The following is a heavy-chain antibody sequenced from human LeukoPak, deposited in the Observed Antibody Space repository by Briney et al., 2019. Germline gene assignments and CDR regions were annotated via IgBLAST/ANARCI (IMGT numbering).Heavy chain of an antibody. CDR1: GFTFSTYS. CDR2: ISSGSSYM. D-gene: IGHD3-10*01. J-gene: IGHJ6*02. V-gene: IGHV3-21*01. CDR3: ARHGAPYGSGTSRGVDV. Sequence: PGGSLRLSCTASGFTFSTYSMNWGRQAPGKGLDWGSSISSGSSYMYYADSVKGRFPISRDPAKTSLYLQMSSLRAEDTAVYFCARHGAPYGSGTSRGVDVWGQGTTVTVSS.